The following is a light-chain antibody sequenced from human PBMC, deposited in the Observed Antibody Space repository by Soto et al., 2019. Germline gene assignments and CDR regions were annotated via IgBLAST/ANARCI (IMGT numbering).Light chain of an antibody. CDR1: QDIRRW. CDR3: QQYNTYSPT. Sequence: DIQMTQSPSTLSASVGDRVTITCRASQDIRRWLAWYQQRPGKAPKLLIYDASSLESGVPSRFSGSGSGTEFTLTISSLQPEDFATYYCQQYNTYSPTFGQGTKVDIK. J-gene: IGKJ1*01. CDR2: DAS. V-gene: IGKV1-5*01.